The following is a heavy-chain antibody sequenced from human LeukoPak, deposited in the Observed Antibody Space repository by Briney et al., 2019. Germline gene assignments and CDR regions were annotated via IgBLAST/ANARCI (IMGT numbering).Heavy chain of an antibody. Sequence: PGGSLRLSCTASGFTFSTYGMHWVRQAPGKGLEWVAFIRYDGSDKYYADSVKGRFTISRDNSKNTLCLQMNSLRVEDTAVFYCAKVIVAYGSGSYYNSHFDYWGQGTLVTVSS. CDR3: AKVIVAYGSGSYYNSHFDY. CDR2: IRYDGSDK. V-gene: IGHV3-30*02. D-gene: IGHD3-10*01. J-gene: IGHJ4*02. CDR1: GFTFSTYG.